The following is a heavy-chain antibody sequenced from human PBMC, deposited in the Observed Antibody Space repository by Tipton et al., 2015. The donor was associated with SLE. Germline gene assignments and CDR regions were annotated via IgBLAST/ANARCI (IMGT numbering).Heavy chain of an antibody. V-gene: IGHV4-59*08. Sequence: TLSLTCSVSGGSITDYSWSWIRQPPGKGLEWIGYIHYNGGTNYNPSLKSRVTISADTSKNRVSLRLTSVTAVDTAVYYCARGMVTWRGAIVGVDVWGQGTTVNVSS. CDR2: IHYNGGT. J-gene: IGHJ6*02. CDR3: ARGMVTWRGAIVGVDV. D-gene: IGHD2-21*02. CDR1: GGSITDYS.